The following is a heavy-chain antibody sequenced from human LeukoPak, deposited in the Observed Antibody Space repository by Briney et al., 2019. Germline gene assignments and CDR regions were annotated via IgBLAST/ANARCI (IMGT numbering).Heavy chain of an antibody. Sequence: PGGSLRLSCAASGFIFSNYDMHWVRQAPGKGLEWVAVIWYDGSNKYYADSVKGRFTISRDNSKNTLYLQMNNLRGEDTAVYYCAKDQQQWLVRSLGIDYWGQGTLVTVSS. J-gene: IGHJ4*02. CDR2: IWYDGSNK. D-gene: IGHD6-19*01. CDR3: AKDQQQWLVRSLGIDY. CDR1: GFIFSNYD. V-gene: IGHV3-33*06.